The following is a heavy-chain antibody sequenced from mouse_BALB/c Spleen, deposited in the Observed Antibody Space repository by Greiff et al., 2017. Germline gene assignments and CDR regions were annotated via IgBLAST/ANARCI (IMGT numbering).Heavy chain of an antibody. J-gene: IGHJ4*01. Sequence: EVQVVESGGGLVKPGGSLKLSCAASGFTFSDYYMYWVRQTPEKRLEWVATISDGGSYTYYPDSVKGRFTISRDNAKNNLYLQMSSLKSEDTAMYYCARGTTSYYYAMDYWGQGTSVTVSS. CDR2: ISDGGSYT. V-gene: IGHV5-4*02. CDR1: GFTFSDYY. CDR3: ARGTTSYYYAMDY. D-gene: IGHD2-14*01.